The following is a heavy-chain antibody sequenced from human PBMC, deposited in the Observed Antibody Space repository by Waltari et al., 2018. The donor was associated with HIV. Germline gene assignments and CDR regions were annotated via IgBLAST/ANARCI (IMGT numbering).Heavy chain of an antibody. V-gene: IGHV3-30*10. CDR1: DFSFTSPS. Sequence: HLAESGGGVVRPGKSLRLSCAASDFSFTSPSIHWVRQAPCKGLEWVALFSKDGNTKHYTDSVRGRFTLSRYPSQKTVHLPMSRLGAAATAIYSCARPFQIVSDTDVGYRYDYPLDVWGQGTMVTVSS. CDR3: ARPFQIVSDTDVGYRYDYPLDV. J-gene: IGHJ4*02. D-gene: IGHD5-18*01. CDR2: FSKDGNTK.